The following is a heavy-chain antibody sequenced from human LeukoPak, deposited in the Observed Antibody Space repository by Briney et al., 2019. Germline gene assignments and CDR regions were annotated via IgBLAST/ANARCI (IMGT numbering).Heavy chain of an antibody. CDR2: IGAAGAHT. V-gene: IGHV3-64*02. CDR3: ARELGGTKTGGFDI. J-gene: IGHJ3*02. Sequence: PGGSLRLPCAASGFRFSYHDMHWVRQAPGKGLEFVSSIGAAGAHTFYADSVKGGFTISRDNFQSTMYLQMDGLRPEDSAVYYCARELGGTKTGGFDIWGQGTVVTVSS. CDR1: GFRFSYHD. D-gene: IGHD1-14*01.